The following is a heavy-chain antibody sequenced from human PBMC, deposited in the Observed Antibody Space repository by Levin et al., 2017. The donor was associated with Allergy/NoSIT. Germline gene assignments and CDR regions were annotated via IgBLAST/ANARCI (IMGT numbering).Heavy chain of an antibody. J-gene: IGHJ6*03. CDR3: ARDGRARGNAHYYMDV. CDR1: GFTFSSYS. Sequence: GGSLRLSCAASGFTFSSYSMNWVRQAPGKGLEWVSSISSSSSYIYYADSVKGRFTISRDNAKNSLYLQMNSLRAEDTAVYYCARDGRARGNAHYYMDVWGKGTTVTVSS. V-gene: IGHV3-21*01. CDR2: ISSSSSYI. D-gene: IGHD1-1*01.